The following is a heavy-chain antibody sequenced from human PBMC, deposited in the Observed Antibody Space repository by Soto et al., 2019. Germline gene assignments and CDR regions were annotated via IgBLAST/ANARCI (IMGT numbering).Heavy chain of an antibody. CDR1: GIVFSDY. V-gene: IGHV3-11*01. D-gene: IGHD3-16*01. Sequence: QVQLVESGGGLVKPGGSLRLSCAASGIVFSDYMSWVRQAPGKGLEWLSYISGSGRTIYSADSVKGRFTISRDNATNSLYLQRNNGRTEDTAVYYCARLPFPWGWFDPWGQGTLVTVSS. CDR3: ARLPFPWGWFDP. J-gene: IGHJ5*02. CDR2: ISGSGRTI.